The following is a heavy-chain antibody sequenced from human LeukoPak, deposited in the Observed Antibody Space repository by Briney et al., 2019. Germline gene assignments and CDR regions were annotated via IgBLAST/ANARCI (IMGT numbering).Heavy chain of an antibody. D-gene: IGHD7-27*01. V-gene: IGHV3-9*01. J-gene: IGHJ4*02. CDR1: GFTFDDYA. Sequence: GGSLRLSCAASGFTFDDYAMHWVRQAPGKGLEWVSGISWNSGSIGYADSVKGRFTISRDNAKNSLYLQMNSLRTEDTALYYCAKDMGKLDEGGVFDYWGQGTLVTVSS. CDR3: AKDMGKLDEGGVFDY. CDR2: ISWNSGSI.